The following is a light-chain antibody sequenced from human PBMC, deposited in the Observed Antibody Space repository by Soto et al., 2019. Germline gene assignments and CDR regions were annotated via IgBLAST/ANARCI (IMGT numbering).Light chain of an antibody. CDR3: AAWDDNLRGPV. J-gene: IGLJ3*02. Sequence: QSVLTQPPSVSGTPGQEIIMSCSGSSSNIGSNSVYWYQQLPGTAPRLVMYRNNQRPSGVSDRFSGSRSGASGSLAISGLRSEDEADYYCAAWDDNLRGPVFGGGTKLTVL. CDR2: RNN. V-gene: IGLV1-47*01. CDR1: SSNIGSNS.